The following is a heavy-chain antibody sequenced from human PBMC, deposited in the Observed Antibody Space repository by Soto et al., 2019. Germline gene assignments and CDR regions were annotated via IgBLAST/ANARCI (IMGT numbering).Heavy chain of an antibody. J-gene: IGHJ5*02. CDR2: IYYSGST. D-gene: IGHD6-19*01. CDR3: ARGRRQWLVQTHLNWFDP. Sequence: SETLSLTCTVSGGSISSSSYYWGWIRQPPGKGLEWIGSIYYSGSTYYNPSLKSRVTISVDTSKNQFSLKLSSVTAADTAVYYCARGRRQWLVQTHLNWFDPWGQGTLVTVS. CDR1: GGSISSSSYY. V-gene: IGHV4-39*01.